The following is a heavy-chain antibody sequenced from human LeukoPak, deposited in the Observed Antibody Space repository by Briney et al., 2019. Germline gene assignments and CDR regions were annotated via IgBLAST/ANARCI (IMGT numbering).Heavy chain of an antibody. Sequence: ASAKVSCKASGGTFSSYAISWVRQAPGQGLEWMGWISAYNGNTNYAQNFQGRVTMTKDTSTSTVYMELRSLRSDDTAVYYCARAPYSSSWYVFWFDPWGQGTLVTVSS. D-gene: IGHD6-13*01. CDR1: GGTFSSYA. CDR2: ISAYNGNT. V-gene: IGHV1-18*01. CDR3: ARAPYSSSWYVFWFDP. J-gene: IGHJ5*02.